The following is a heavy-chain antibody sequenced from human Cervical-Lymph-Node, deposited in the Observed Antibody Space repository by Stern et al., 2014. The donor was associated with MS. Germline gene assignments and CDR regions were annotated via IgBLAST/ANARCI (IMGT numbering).Heavy chain of an antibody. J-gene: IGHJ6*02. D-gene: IGHD2-2*01. CDR1: GYSFTNYW. CDR3: ARLGGPAARWGNNHGMDV. Sequence: VQLVQSGAEVKKPGESLKISCEASGYSFTNYWIGWVRQVPGKGLEWMGIIYPGDSDTRYSPSFQGQVTISADKSIITAYLQWSSLKASDSAMYYCARLGGPAARWGNNHGMDVWGQGTTVTVSS. V-gene: IGHV5-51*03. CDR2: IYPGDSDT.